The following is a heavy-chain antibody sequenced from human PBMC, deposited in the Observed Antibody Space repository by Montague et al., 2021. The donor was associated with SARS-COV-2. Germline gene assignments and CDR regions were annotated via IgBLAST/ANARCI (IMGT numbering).Heavy chain of an antibody. D-gene: IGHD6-13*01. CDR1: GGSISSSSYY. V-gene: IGHV4-39*01. CDR2: IYYSGST. CDR3: ARFGRQQLVWVSGMDV. J-gene: IGHJ6*02. Sequence: SETLSLTCTVSGGSISSSSYYWGWIRQPPGKGLEWIGSIYYSGSTYYNPSLKSRVTISVDTSKNQFSLKLSSVTAADTAVYYCARFGRQQLVWVSGMDVWGQGTTVTVSS.